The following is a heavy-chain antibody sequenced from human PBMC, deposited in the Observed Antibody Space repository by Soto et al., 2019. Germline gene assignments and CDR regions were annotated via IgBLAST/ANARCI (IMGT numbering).Heavy chain of an antibody. J-gene: IGHJ6*03. CDR2: INHSGST. Sequence: SETPSLTCAVCGGSVCGYYWSWIRQQPGKGLEWIGEINHSGSTNYNPSLKSRVTISVDTSKNQFSLKLSSVTAADTAVYYCARATSIVLMVGDYYYMDVWGKGTTVTVSS. CDR1: GGSVCGYY. V-gene: IGHV4-34*01. CDR3: ARATSIVLMVGDYYYMDV. D-gene: IGHD2-8*01.